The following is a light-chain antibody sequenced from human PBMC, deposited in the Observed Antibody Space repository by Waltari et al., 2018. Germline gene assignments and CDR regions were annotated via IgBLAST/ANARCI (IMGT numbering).Light chain of an antibody. CDR2: GST. CDR3: QSYDTSLTVV. CDR1: GSNIGAGCV. J-gene: IGLJ3*02. V-gene: IGLV1-40*01. Sequence: QSVLTQPPSVSGAPGPRVTISCTGSGSNIGAGCVVHWYHQVPRTAPKLLIYGSTSRPLGVPDRFFGSTSGTSASLTITGLQAEDEGDYYCQSYDTSLTVVFGGGTKLTVL.